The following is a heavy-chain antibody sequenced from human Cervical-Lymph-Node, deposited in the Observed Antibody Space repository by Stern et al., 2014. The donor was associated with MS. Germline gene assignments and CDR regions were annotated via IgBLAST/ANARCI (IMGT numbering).Heavy chain of an antibody. V-gene: IGHV4-59*01. D-gene: IGHD4-17*01. J-gene: IGHJ4*02. Sequence: QVQLQESGPGLVKPSETLALTCTVSGDSLSSYHWSWIRQPPGQGLEWIGYLYYTESTNYNPSLKSRVTRSADMSQNQFSLKLSSVTAADTAVYYCARVTGDYETDYWGQGILVTVSS. CDR1: GDSLSSYH. CDR2: LYYTEST. CDR3: ARVTGDYETDY.